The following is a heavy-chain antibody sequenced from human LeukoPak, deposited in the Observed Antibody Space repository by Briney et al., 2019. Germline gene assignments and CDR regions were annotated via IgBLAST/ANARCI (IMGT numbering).Heavy chain of an antibody. V-gene: IGHV5-51*01. J-gene: IGHJ6*03. CDR3: ARLATAGKVNFYYYYMDV. CDR1: GYSFTNYW. Sequence: GESLKISCKGSGYSFTNYWIGWVRQMPGKGLEWMGIICPGNSDTRYSPSFQGQVTISADKSISTAYLQWSSLWASDTAMYYCARLATAGKVNFYYYYMDVWGKGTTVTVSS. CDR2: ICPGNSDT. D-gene: IGHD6-13*01.